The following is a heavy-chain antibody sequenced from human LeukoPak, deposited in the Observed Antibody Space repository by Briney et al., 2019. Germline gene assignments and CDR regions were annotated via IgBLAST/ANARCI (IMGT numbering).Heavy chain of an antibody. Sequence: GGSLRLSCAASGFSFSNFWKAWVRQRPGEGLEWVANMKPDASHISYVDSVEGRFTISRDNAKNSLYLQMDSLRAEDTAVYYCVRDSRTYGYFWGRGTLVTVSS. V-gene: IGHV3-7*01. D-gene: IGHD3-10*01. CDR2: MKPDASHI. CDR1: GFSFSNFW. CDR3: VRDSRTYGYF. J-gene: IGHJ4*02.